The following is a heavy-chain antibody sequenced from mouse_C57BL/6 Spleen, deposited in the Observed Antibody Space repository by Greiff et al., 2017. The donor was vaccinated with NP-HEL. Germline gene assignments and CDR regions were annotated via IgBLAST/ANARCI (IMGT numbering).Heavy chain of an antibody. V-gene: IGHV1-22*01. Sequence: VQLKESGPELVKPGASVKMSCKASGYTFTDYNMHWVKQSHGKSLEWIGYINPNNGGTSYNQKFKGKATLTVNKSSSTAYMELRSLTSEDSAVYYCARGDFGVLRYLDYWGQGTTLTVSS. CDR1: GYTFTDYN. J-gene: IGHJ2*01. CDR2: INPNNGGT. D-gene: IGHD1-1*01. CDR3: ARGDFGVLRYLDY.